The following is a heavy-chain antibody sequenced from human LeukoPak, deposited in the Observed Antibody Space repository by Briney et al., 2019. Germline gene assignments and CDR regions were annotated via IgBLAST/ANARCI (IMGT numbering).Heavy chain of an antibody. CDR2: IYTSGST. CDR3: ARDNVGDSSSSAFDY. D-gene: IGHD6-6*01. CDR1: GGSISSYY. V-gene: IGHV4-4*07. Sequence: SETLSLTCTVSGGSISSYYWSWIRQPAGKGLEWIGRIYTSGSTNYNPSLKSRVTMSVDTSKNQFSLKLSSVSAADTAVYYCARDNVGDSSSSAFDYWGQGTLVTVSS. J-gene: IGHJ4*02.